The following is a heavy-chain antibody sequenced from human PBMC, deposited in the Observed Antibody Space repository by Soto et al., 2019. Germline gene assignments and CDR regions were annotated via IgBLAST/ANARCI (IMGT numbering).Heavy chain of an antibody. V-gene: IGHV3-23*01. CDR1: GFPFSTFD. CDR3: VKGAWLDY. Sequence: EVQLLESGGGLVQPGGSLRLSCAASGFPFSTFDMSWVRQAPGKGLEWVSVLLRSDSNTYYADSVKGRFTISRDNSRNTLYLEMGGLRADDTAVYDCVKGAWLDYWGQGILVTVSS. CDR2: LLRSDSNT. J-gene: IGHJ4*02.